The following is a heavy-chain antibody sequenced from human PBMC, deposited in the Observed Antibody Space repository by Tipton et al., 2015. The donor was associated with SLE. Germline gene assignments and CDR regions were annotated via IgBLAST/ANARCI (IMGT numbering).Heavy chain of an antibody. Sequence: LRLSCAASGFTFSSYSMNWVRQAPGKGLEWVSSISSSSSYIYYADSVKGRFTISRDNAKNSLYLQMNSLRAEDTAVYYCARDRGVSYYYYGMDVWGQGTTVTVSS. CDR2: ISSSSSYI. V-gene: IGHV3-21*03. CDR1: GFTFSSYS. CDR3: ARDRGVSYYYYGMDV. J-gene: IGHJ6*02. D-gene: IGHD3-10*01.